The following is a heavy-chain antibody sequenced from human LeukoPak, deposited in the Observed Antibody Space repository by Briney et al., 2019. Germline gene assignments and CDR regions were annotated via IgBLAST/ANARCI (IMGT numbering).Heavy chain of an antibody. J-gene: IGHJ4*02. CDR3: ARSLIAVAGTIYFDY. Sequence: PGGSLRLSCAASGFTFSDYSMHWVRQAPGKGLEWVSCISSTSSYIYYADSVRGRFTISRDNAKNSLYLQMNSLRAEDTAVYYCARSLIAVAGTIYFDYWGQGTLVTVSS. CDR1: GFTFSDYS. D-gene: IGHD6-19*01. V-gene: IGHV3-21*01. CDR2: ISSTSSYI.